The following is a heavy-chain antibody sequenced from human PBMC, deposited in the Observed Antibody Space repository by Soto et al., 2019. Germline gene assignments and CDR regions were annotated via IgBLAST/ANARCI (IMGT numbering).Heavy chain of an antibody. CDR1: GFTFSNAW. D-gene: IGHD2-2*02. CDR3: TTYCSSTSCYISSYYYYGMDV. CDR2: IKSKTDGGTT. J-gene: IGHJ6*02. V-gene: IGHV3-15*01. Sequence: VSLRLSCAASGFTFSNAWMSWVRQAPGKGLEWVGRIKSKTDGGTTDYAAPVKGRFTISRDDSKNTLYLQMNSLKTEDTAVYYCTTYCSSTSCYISSYYYYGMDVWGQGTTVTVSS.